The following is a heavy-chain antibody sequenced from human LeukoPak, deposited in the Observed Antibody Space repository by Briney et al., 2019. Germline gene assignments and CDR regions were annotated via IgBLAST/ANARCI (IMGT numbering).Heavy chain of an antibody. J-gene: IGHJ4*02. D-gene: IGHD6-19*01. CDR2: IYYSGST. V-gene: IGHV4-59*01. CDR1: GGSISSYY. CDR3: ARYLHSSGTFY. Sequence: SETLSLTCTVSGGSISSYYWSWIRQPPGKGLEWIGYIYYSGSTNYNPSLKSRVIISVDASKNQFPLKLSSVTAADTAVYYCARYLHSSGTFYWGQGTLVTVSS.